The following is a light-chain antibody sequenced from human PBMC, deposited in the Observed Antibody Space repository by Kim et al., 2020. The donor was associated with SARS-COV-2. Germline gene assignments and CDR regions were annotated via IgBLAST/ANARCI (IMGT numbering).Light chain of an antibody. V-gene: IGLV2-8*01. CDR3: GSYAGSETFL. Sequence: GQSVTETCTRTISDNGSYNYVSWYQHHPGKGPKLMISEVSKRPSEVPDRFSGAKSGNTASLTVSGLQTEDEADYYCGSYAGSETFLFGGGTQLTVL. J-gene: IGLJ3*02. CDR2: EVS. CDR1: ISDNGSYNY.